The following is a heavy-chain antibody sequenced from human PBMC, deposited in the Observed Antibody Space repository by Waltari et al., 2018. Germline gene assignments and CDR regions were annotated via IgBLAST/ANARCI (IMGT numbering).Heavy chain of an antibody. D-gene: IGHD2-8*02. CDR1: GGSFSGYY. Sequence: HVQLQQWGAGQLQPSETLSLTFAVYGGSFSGYYWGWLRHPPGKGLEWIGEINHNGNRNYNPSLRSRVTMLIDTSRSQFSLKVNSVTAADTAVYYCVRLEDCSGPGGNCYSGDSFALDVWGQGTTVTVSS. CDR3: VRLEDCSGPGGNCYSGDSFALDV. V-gene: IGHV4-34*02. J-gene: IGHJ6*02. CDR2: INHNGNR.